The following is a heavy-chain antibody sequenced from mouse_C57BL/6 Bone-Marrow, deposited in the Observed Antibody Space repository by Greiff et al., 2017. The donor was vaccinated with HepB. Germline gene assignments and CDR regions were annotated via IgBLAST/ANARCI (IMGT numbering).Heavy chain of an antibody. CDR3: ARHWYYGSSYDWYFDV. V-gene: IGHV2-6-1*01. J-gene: IGHJ1*03. D-gene: IGHD1-1*01. Sequence: VKLVESGPGLVAPSQSLSITCTVSGFSLTSYGVHWVRQPPGKGLEWLVVIWSDGSTTYNSALKSRLSISKDNSKSQVFLKMNSLQTDDTAMYYCARHWYYGSSYDWYFDVWGTGTTVTVSS. CDR2: IWSDGST. CDR1: GFSLTSYG.